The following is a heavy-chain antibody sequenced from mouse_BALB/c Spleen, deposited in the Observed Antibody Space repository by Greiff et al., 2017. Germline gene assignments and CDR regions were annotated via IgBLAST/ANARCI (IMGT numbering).Heavy chain of an antibody. V-gene: IGHV5-4*02. Sequence: EVQRVESGGGLVKPGGSLKLSCAASGFTFSDYYMYWVRQTPEKRLEWVATISDGGSYTYYPDSVKGRFTISRDNAKNNLYLQMSSLKSEDTAMYYCARDRGYGYDRAWFAYWGQGTLVTVSA. CDR3: ARDRGYGYDRAWFAY. D-gene: IGHD2-2*01. J-gene: IGHJ3*01. CDR1: GFTFSDYY. CDR2: ISDGGSYT.